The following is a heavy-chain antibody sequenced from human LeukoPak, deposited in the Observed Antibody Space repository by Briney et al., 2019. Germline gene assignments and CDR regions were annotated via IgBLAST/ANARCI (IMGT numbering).Heavy chain of an antibody. J-gene: IGHJ2*01. V-gene: IGHV3-33*01. CDR1: GFTFSSYG. CDR3: ARDYLDWYFDL. Sequence: GGSLRLSCAASGFTFSSYGMHWVRQAPGKGLEWVAVIWYDGSNEYYADSVKGRFTISRDNSKNTLYLQMNSLRAEDTAVYYCARDYLDWYFDLWGRGTLVTVSS. CDR2: IWYDGSNE.